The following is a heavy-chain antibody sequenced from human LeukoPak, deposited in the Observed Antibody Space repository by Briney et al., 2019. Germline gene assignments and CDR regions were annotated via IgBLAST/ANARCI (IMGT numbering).Heavy chain of an antibody. Sequence: SETMSLTWTVAAGSLGSGGYYWSWIRQHPGKGLEWIGFIYYSESTYYNPSLKTRGTISVDTSKNQFSLKLSSVTAADTAVYYCASLARGDSYGTFDYWGQGTLVTVSS. CDR1: AGSLGSGGYY. CDR2: IYYSEST. J-gene: IGHJ4*02. CDR3: ASLARGDSYGTFDY. V-gene: IGHV4-31*02. D-gene: IGHD5-18*01.